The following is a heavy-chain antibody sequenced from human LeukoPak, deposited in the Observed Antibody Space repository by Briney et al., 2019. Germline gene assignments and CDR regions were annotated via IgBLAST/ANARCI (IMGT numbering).Heavy chain of an antibody. CDR1: GFTFKNYG. CDR3: ASSRGHDSSGYYSHYYYYGMDV. J-gene: IGHJ6*02. V-gene: IGHV3-23*01. D-gene: IGHD3-22*01. Sequence: PGGSLRLSCEASGFTFKNYGMSWVRQAPGKGLEWVSDINYIGSKTYYGDSMKGRVTVSRDNSKNTLYLQMNSLRAEDTAVYYCASSRGHDSSGYYSHYYYYGMDVWGQGTTVTVSS. CDR2: INYIGSKT.